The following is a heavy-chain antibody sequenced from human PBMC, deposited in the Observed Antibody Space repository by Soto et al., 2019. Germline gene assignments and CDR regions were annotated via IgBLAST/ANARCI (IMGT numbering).Heavy chain of an antibody. Sequence: SVKVSCKASGGTFSSYAISWVRQAPGQGLEWMGAIIPIFGTANHAQKFQGRVTITADESTGTADVELSSLRSEDTAVYYCARESLLVNYVGRDYYYGMDVWGQGTTVTVS. V-gene: IGHV1-69*13. CDR1: GGTFSSYA. CDR3: ARESLLVNYVGRDYYYGMDV. D-gene: IGHD1-7*01. J-gene: IGHJ6*02. CDR2: IIPIFGTA.